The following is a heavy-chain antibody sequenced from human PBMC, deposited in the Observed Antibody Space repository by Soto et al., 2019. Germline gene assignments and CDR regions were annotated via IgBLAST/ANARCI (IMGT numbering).Heavy chain of an antibody. J-gene: IGHJ5*02. CDR2: IYHSGST. CDR3: ARGYKNYGDYGQTANWFDP. CDR1: GGSISSSNW. Sequence: QVQLQESGPGLVKPSGTLSLTCAVSGGSISSSNWWSLVRQPPGKGLEWIGEIYHSGSTNYNPSLKRRVTISVDKSKNQLSLKLSSVTAADKAVYYCARGYKNYGDYGQTANWFDPWGQGTLVTVSS. V-gene: IGHV4-4*02. D-gene: IGHD4-17*01.